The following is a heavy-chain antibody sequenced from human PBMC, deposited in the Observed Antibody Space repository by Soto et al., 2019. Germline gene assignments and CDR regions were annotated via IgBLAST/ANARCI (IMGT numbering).Heavy chain of an antibody. CDR3: AHRVLRTVFGLVTTTAIYFDF. CDR1: GFSLTTSGVG. V-gene: IGHV2-5*02. Sequence: QITLNESGPTQVKPRQTLTLTCTFSGFSLTTSGVGVGWIRQSPGKAPEWLALIYWDYDKRYSPSLKSRLTITKETSKNQVVLTMGDLDPADTAAYYCAHRVLRTVFGLVTTTAIYFDFWGQGTPVAVSS. J-gene: IGHJ4*02. D-gene: IGHD3-3*01. CDR2: IYWDYDK.